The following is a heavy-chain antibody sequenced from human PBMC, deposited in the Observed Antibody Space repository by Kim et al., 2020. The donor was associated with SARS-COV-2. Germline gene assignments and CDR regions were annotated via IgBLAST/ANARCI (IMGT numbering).Heavy chain of an antibody. CDR3: AKNLAAAAYYYGMDV. D-gene: IGHD6-13*01. J-gene: IGHJ6*02. V-gene: IGHV3-23*01. Sequence: DSVKGRFTISRDNSKNTLYLQMNSLRAEDTAVYYCAKNLAAAAYYYGMDVWGQGTTVTVSS.